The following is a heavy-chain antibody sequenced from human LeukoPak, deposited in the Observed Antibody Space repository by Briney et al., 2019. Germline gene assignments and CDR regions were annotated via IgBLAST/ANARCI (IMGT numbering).Heavy chain of an antibody. CDR1: GFTFSSYA. Sequence: GGSLRLSCAASGFTFSSYAMSWVRQAPGKGLEWVSAISGSGGSTYYADSVKGRFTISRDNAKNSLYLQMDSLRVEDTAVYYCARDRKQLIPGAFGSDNWFDPWGQGTLVAVSS. CDR3: ARDRKQLIPGAFGSDNWFDP. D-gene: IGHD6-6*01. CDR2: ISGSGGST. J-gene: IGHJ5*02. V-gene: IGHV3-23*01.